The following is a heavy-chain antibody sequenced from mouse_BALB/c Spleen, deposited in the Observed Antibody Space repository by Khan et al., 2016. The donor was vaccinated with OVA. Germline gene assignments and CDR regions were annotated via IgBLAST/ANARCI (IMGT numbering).Heavy chain of an antibody. J-gene: IGHJ4*01. CDR2: ISSSGSA. CDR1: GYSITSDYA. D-gene: IGHD2-12*01. V-gene: IGHV3-2*02. Sequence: EVQLQESGPGLVKPSQSLSLTCTVTGYSITSDYAWNWIRHFPGNKLEWMGYISSSGSASYNPSLKSRISITRDTSKNQFFLQLKSVTTEDTATYYFARSLYYSYGYGLDYWGRGTSVTGST. CDR3: ARSLYYSYGYGLDY.